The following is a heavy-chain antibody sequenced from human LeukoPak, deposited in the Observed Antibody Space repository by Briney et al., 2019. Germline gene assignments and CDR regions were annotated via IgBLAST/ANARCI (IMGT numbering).Heavy chain of an antibody. Sequence: SETLSLTCTVAGGSLIRNHWSWIRQPPGKGLEWIGYVYKSGRTNYNPSLKSRATISGDASKNQFSLNLSSVTAADTAVYYCARASYYDFLPYDRAVWGQGTTVTVSS. J-gene: IGHJ6*02. D-gene: IGHD3-3*01. CDR3: ARASYYDFLPYDRAV. CDR1: GGSLIRNH. V-gene: IGHV4-59*01. CDR2: VYKSGRT.